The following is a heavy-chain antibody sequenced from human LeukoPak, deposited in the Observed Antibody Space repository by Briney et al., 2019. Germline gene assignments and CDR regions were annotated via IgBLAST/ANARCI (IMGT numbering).Heavy chain of an antibody. V-gene: IGHV3-53*05. CDR3: AKDIPPNSSGYYYYYGMDV. CDR2: IYSGGST. D-gene: IGHD6-19*01. J-gene: IGHJ6*02. CDR1: GFTVSSNY. Sequence: GGSLRLSCAASGFTVSSNYMSWVRQAPGKGLEWVSVIYSGGSTYYADSVKGRFTISRDNAKNSLYLQTNSLRAEDTALYYCAKDIPPNSSGYYYYYGMDVWGQGTTVTVSS.